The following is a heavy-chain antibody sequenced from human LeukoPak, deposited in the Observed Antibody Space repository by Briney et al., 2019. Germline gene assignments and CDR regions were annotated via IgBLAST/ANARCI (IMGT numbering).Heavy chain of an antibody. D-gene: IGHD3-22*01. CDR1: GYTFTSYA. CDR2: INAGNGNT. V-gene: IGHV1-3*01. CDR3: ARVHSRGDMALGY. Sequence: ASVKVSCKASGYTFTSYAMHWVRQAPGQRLEWMGWINAGNGNTKYSQKFQGRVTITRHTSASTAYMELSSLRSEDTAVYYCARVHSRGDMALGYWGQGTLVTVSS. J-gene: IGHJ4*02.